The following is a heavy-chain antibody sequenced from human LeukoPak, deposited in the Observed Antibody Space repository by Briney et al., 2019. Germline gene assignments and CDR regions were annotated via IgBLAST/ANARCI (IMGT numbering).Heavy chain of an antibody. CDR1: GGSISNYY. J-gene: IGHJ4*02. V-gene: IGHV4-59*06. CDR2: IYYSGST. Sequence: PSETLSLTCTVSGGSISNYYWSWIRQHPGKGLEWIGYIYYSGSTYYNPSLKNRVIISVDTSNNQFSLKLSSVTAADTAVYYCARGHYYGSGDVFFDYWGQGTLVTVSS. CDR3: ARGHYYGSGDVFFDY. D-gene: IGHD3-10*01.